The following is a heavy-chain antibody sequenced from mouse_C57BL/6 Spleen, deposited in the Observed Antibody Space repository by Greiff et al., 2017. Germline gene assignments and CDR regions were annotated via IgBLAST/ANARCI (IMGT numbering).Heavy chain of an antibody. CDR1: GYTFTSYW. CDR2: IHPNSGST. Sequence: QVQLQQSGAELVKPGASVKLSCKASGYTFTSYWMHWVKQRPGQGLEWIGMIHPNSGSTNYNEKFKSKATLTVDKSSSTAYMQLSSLTSEDSAVYYCARNYAYYFDYWGQGTTLTVSS. CDR3: ARNYAYYFDY. J-gene: IGHJ2*01. D-gene: IGHD1-1*01. V-gene: IGHV1-64*01.